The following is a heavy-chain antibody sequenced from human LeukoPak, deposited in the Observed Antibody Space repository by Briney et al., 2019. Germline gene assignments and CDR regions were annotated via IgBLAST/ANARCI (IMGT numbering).Heavy chain of an antibody. CDR3: ARVGSSWVFDY. D-gene: IGHD6-13*01. CDR2: ISSSSSYT. V-gene: IGHV3-11*06. CDR1: GFTFSDYY. Sequence: KTGGSLRLSCAASGFTFSDYYMSWIRQAPGKGLEWVSYISSSSSYTNYADSVKGRFTISRDNAKNSLYLQMNSLRAEDTAVYYRARVGSSWVFDYWGQGTLVTVSS. J-gene: IGHJ4*02.